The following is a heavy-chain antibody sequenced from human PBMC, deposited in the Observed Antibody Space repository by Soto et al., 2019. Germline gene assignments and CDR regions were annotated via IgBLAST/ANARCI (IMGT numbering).Heavy chain of an antibody. V-gene: IGHV3-21*02. Sequence: EVQLVESGGGLVKPGGSLRLSCAASGFTFSTSTMNWVRQAPGQGLEWLSSISSTSTYTYYAASVRGRFTISRDNAKNSLYLQMNSLTAKDTAVYYCARVGSPGYCSGGFCPPPDYWGQGTLVTVSS. CDR2: ISSTSTYT. J-gene: IGHJ4*02. D-gene: IGHD2-15*01. CDR1: GFTFSTST. CDR3: ARVGSPGYCSGGFCPPPDY.